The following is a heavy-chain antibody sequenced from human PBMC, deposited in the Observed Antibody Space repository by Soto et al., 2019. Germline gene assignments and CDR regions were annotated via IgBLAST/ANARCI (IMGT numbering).Heavy chain of an antibody. CDR1: GGSFSGYY. V-gene: IGHV4-34*01. D-gene: IGHD5-18*01. Sequence: PSETLSLTCAVYGGSFSGYYWSWIRQPPGKGLEWIGEINHSGSTNYNPSLKSRVTISVDTSKNQFSLKLSSVTAADTAVYYCARGRRGYSYGYSGYWGQRPLVTVSS. J-gene: IGHJ4*02. CDR3: ARGRRGYSYGYSGY. CDR2: INHSGST.